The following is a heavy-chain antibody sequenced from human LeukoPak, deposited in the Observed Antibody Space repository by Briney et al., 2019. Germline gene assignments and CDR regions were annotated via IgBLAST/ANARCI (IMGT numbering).Heavy chain of an antibody. V-gene: IGHV4-38-2*02. CDR2: IYHSGST. Sequence: SETLSLTCTVSGYSISSGYYWGWIRQPPGKGLEWIGSIYHSGSTYYNPSLKSRVTISVDTSKNQFSLKLSSVTAADTAVYYCARESGGNCDYWGQGTLVTVSS. D-gene: IGHD4-23*01. J-gene: IGHJ4*02. CDR3: ARESGGNCDY. CDR1: GYSISSGYY.